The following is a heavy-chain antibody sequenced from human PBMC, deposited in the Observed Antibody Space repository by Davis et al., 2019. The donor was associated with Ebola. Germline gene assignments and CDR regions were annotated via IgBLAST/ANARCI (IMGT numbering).Heavy chain of an antibody. Sequence: GGSLRLSCAASGFTFSSYGMHWVRQAPGKGLEWVAVIWYDGSNKYYADSVKGRFTISRDNSKNTLYLQMNSLRAEDTAVYYCARGGGRQQLVPRFDYWGQGTLVTVSS. CDR3: ARGGGRQQLVPRFDY. J-gene: IGHJ4*02. CDR2: IWYDGSNK. CDR1: GFTFSSYG. D-gene: IGHD6-13*01. V-gene: IGHV3-33*01.